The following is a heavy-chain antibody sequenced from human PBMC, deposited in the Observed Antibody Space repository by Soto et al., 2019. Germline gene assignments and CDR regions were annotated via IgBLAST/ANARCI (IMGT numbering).Heavy chain of an antibody. CDR1: GFTFSSYG. CDR2: ISYDGSNK. J-gene: IGHJ3*02. Sequence: GGSLRLSCAASGFTFSSYGMHWVRQAPGKGLEWVAVISYDGSNKYYADSVKGRFTISRDNSKNTLYLQMNSLRAEDTAVYYCATGKRIAGSPNDAFDIWGQGTMVTVSS. CDR3: ATGKRIAGSPNDAFDI. V-gene: IGHV3-30*03. D-gene: IGHD2-21*01.